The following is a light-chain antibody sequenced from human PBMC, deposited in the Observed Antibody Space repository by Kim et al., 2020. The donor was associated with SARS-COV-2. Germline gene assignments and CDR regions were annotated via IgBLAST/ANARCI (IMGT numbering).Light chain of an antibody. J-gene: IGKJ3*01. Sequence: ASAEERVTLTCQASQDIKKYLKWFQKKPGKAPKLLIYDASNLEIGVPSRFSGSGSGTDFTLTISGLQPVDVATYYCQQSDKLPLTFGPGTKVDIK. CDR3: QQSDKLPLT. CDR1: QDIKKY. CDR2: DAS. V-gene: IGKV1-33*01.